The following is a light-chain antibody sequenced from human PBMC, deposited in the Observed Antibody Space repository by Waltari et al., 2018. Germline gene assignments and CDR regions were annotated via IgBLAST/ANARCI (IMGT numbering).Light chain of an antibody. V-gene: IGKV1-39*01. CDR3: QQSYSIPLT. J-gene: IGKJ4*01. CDR2: TAS. Sequence: DIQMTQSPSSLSASVGDRVTITCRASETIRIYLNWYQQKPGKAPKLLINTASRLQSGVPSRFSGSGSGTDFTHTISTLQHEDFATYYCQQSYSIPLTFGGGTKVEIK. CDR1: ETIRIY.